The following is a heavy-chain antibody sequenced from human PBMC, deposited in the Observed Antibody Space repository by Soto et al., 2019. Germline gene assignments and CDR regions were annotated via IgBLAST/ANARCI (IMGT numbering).Heavy chain of an antibody. V-gene: IGHV4-59*01. CDR2: SYSSGST. J-gene: IGHJ4*01. CDR1: GGSISSYY. D-gene: IGHD3-10*01. CDR3: TRGSHFYYFDY. Sequence: PSETLSLTCTVSGGSISSYYWSWIRQLPGKGLEWLGYSYSSGSTNYNPSLKSRVSISLDTSKNQFSLKLTSVAAADTAVYYCTRGSHFYYFDYWGHGTPVTVS.